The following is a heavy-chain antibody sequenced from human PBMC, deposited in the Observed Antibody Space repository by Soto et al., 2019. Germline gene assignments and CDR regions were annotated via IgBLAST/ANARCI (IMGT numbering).Heavy chain of an antibody. J-gene: IGHJ4*02. CDR3: ARDWSIAARRDY. CDR1: GVTFSSYS. CDR2: ISSSSSYI. V-gene: IGHV3-21*01. Sequence: PGGSLRLSCAASGVTFSSYSMNWVRQAPGKGLEWVSSISSSSSYIYYADSVKGRFTISRDNAKNSLYLQMNSLRAEDTAVYYCARDWSIAARRDYWGQGTLVTVSS. D-gene: IGHD6-6*01.